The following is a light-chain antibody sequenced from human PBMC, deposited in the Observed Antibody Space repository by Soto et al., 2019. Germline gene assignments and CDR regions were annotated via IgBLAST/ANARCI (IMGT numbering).Light chain of an antibody. CDR1: QSVTSNY. Sequence: EIVLTQSPGLSLSPGERATLSCRASQSVTSNYLAWYQQKVGQTPRLLIYGATSRATGIPDRFSGSGSGTDFTLTIARLEPEDFAVYYCHQYSGSPRTFGQGTKVEI. V-gene: IGKV3-20*01. CDR2: GAT. CDR3: HQYSGSPRT. J-gene: IGKJ1*01.